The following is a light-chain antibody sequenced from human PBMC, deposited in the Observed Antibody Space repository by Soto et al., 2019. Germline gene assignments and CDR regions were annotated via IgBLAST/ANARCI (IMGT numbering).Light chain of an antibody. CDR2: AAF. CDR1: QSVSYN. CDR3: QQYQNWPPLT. V-gene: IGKV3-15*01. Sequence: EIVMTQSPATLSVSPGETATLSCRASQSVSYNLAWYQQKPGQGPRLLIYAAFTRATGIPARFSGSGSGTEFTLTISSLQSADFAVYYCQQYQNWPPLTFGGGTKVEIK. J-gene: IGKJ4*01.